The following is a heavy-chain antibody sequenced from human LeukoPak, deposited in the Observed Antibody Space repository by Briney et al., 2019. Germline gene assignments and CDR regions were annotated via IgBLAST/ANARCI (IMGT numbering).Heavy chain of an antibody. CDR3: ARAHYYGSGSYYRLDY. Sequence: SETLSLTCAVSGGSFSGYYWSWIRQPPGKGLEWIGEINHSGSTNYNPSLKSRVTISVDTSKNQFSLKLSTVTAADTAVYYCARAHYYGSGSYYRLDYWGQGTLVTVSS. J-gene: IGHJ4*02. D-gene: IGHD3-10*01. CDR2: INHSGST. V-gene: IGHV4-34*01. CDR1: GGSFSGYY.